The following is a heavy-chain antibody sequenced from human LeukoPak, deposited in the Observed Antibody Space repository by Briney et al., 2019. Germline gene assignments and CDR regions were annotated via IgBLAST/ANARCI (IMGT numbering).Heavy chain of an antibody. CDR1: GFTFSSYA. CDR2: ISGSGGST. Sequence: PGGSLRLSCAASGFTFSSYAMSWVRQAPGKGLEWVSAISGSGGSTYYADSVKGRFTISRDNSKNTLYLQMNSLRAEDTAVYYCAKLGSLSHAFLGPRNNWFDPWGQGTLVTVSS. J-gene: IGHJ5*02. CDR3: AKLGSLSHAFLGPRNNWFDP. V-gene: IGHV3-23*01. D-gene: IGHD2/OR15-2a*01.